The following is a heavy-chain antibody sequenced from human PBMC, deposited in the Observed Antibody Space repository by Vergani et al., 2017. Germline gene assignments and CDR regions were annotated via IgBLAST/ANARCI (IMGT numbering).Heavy chain of an antibody. V-gene: IGHV4-34*01. CDR3: ARGSRAEGGSGPDK. J-gene: IGHJ4*02. CDR1: GGSFSGYY. D-gene: IGHD6-13*01. CDR2: IFSSGTT. Sequence: QVQLQQWVAGLLKPSETLSLTCAVYGGSFSGYYWSWIRQPPGKGLEWIGEIFSSGTTNYNPSFKNRVTMSVDTSKNQFSLKLNSVTAADTAVYYCARGSRAEGGSGPDKWGQGTLVTVSS.